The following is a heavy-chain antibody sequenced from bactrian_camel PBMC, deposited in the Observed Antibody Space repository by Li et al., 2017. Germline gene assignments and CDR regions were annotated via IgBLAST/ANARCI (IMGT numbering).Heavy chain of an antibody. D-gene: IGHD3*01. V-gene: IGHV3S53*01. J-gene: IGHJ6*01. CDR3: AADPRRGYCHIGKWSTDFGY. CDR2: LGRAGLI. CDR1: GYSDC. Sequence: HVQLVESGGGSVQAGGSLTLSCAASGYSDCIAWFRQTPGHEREGIAHLGRAGLITYVDSVKGRFTISHDVAKNILYLDMKNLKPDDIAMYYCAADPRRGYCHIGKWSTDFGYWGQGTQVTVS.